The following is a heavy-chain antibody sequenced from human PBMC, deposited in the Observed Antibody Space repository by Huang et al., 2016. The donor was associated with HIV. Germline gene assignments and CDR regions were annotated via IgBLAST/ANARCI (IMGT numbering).Heavy chain of an antibody. CDR2: IIPIFGTP. D-gene: IGHD3-3*01. Sequence: QVQLVQSGAEVKKPGSSVKVSCKVSGGTFTKAISWVRQATGQGLEWMGGIIPIFGTPNYARKFQGRVTITADESTSIAYMELSSLRSEDTAVYYCARGAPDLDSHLDHWGQGTLVTVSS. CDR1: GGTFTKA. CDR3: ARGAPDLDSHLDH. J-gene: IGHJ4*02. V-gene: IGHV1-69*13.